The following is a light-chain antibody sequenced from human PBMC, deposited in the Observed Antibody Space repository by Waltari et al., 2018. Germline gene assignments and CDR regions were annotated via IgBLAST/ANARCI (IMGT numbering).Light chain of an antibody. V-gene: IGKV1-12*01. Sequence: DIQMTQSPSSVSASVGDRVNITCRASEDIRTWIAWYQQKPGKAPKVLIYAAYSLQSGVPSRFSGSGSGTDFTLTISSLQPEDFATYYCQQANSFPITFGQGTRLEIK. J-gene: IGKJ5*01. CDR3: QQANSFPIT. CDR1: EDIRTW. CDR2: AAY.